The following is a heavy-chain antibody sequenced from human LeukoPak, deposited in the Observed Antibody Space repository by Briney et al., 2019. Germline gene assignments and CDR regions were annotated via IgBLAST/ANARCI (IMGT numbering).Heavy chain of an antibody. J-gene: IGHJ4*02. Sequence: GASVKVSCKASGYTFTSYDINWVRQATGQGLEWMGWMNPNSGNTGYAQKFQGRVTMTRNTSISTAYMELSSLRSEDTAVYYCARKLRSSGWTQWVYYFDYWGQGTLVTVSS. V-gene: IGHV1-8*01. CDR2: MNPNSGNT. CDR3: ARKLRSSGWTQWVYYFDY. D-gene: IGHD6-19*01. CDR1: GYTFTSYD.